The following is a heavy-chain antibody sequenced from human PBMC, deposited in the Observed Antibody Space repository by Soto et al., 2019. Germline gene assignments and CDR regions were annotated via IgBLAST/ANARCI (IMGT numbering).Heavy chain of an antibody. J-gene: IGHJ4*02. V-gene: IGHV3-30*03. D-gene: IGHD3-16*01. CDR1: GFTFSGYG. CDR3: AREEDHVIGPDAYSFDY. Sequence: QVRLVESGGGVVQPGRSLRLSCAASGFTFSGYGMHWVRQAPGKGLQWVAVVSDDGITTYYAESVKGRFTVSRDSSKKRLYLQINSMRTGDTAVYYCAREEDHVIGPDAYSFDYWRQGTLVTVPS. CDR2: VSDDGITT.